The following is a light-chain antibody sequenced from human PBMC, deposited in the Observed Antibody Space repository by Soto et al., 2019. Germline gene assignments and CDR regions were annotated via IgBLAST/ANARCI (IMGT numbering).Light chain of an antibody. J-gene: IGLJ2*01. CDR1: ISDVGVYNY. Sequence: QSALTQPRSVSGSPGQSVTISCTGTISDVGVYNYVSWYQRHPGKAPKLMIYDVTKRPSGVPDRFSGSKSGNTASLIISGLQAEDEADYFCCSYAHTHVVFGGGTKLTVL. CDR3: CSYAHTHVV. V-gene: IGLV2-11*01. CDR2: DVT.